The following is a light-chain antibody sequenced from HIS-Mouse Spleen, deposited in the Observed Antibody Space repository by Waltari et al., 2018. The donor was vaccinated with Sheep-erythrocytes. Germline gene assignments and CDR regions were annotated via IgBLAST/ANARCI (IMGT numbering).Light chain of an antibody. CDR2: GNS. CDR3: QSYDSSLSGWV. J-gene: IGLJ3*02. Sequence: QSVLTQPPSVSGAPGQRVTIPCPGSSSNTGAGYDVHWYQQLPGTAPKLLIYGNSNRPSGVPDRFSGSKSGTSASLAITGLQAEDEADYYCQSYDSSLSGWVFGGGTK. V-gene: IGLV1-40*01. CDR1: SSNTGAGYD.